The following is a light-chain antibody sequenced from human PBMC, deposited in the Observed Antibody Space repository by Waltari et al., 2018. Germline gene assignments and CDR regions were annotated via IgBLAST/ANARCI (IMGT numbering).Light chain of an antibody. CDR1: QSLIHSNGLTY. Sequence: DIVMTQSPLSLPVPPGEPASISCTSSQSLIHSNGLTYLDWYLQKPGQSPQLLIYLGSNRAPGVPDRFSGSGSGTDFTLKISRVEAEDVGVYYCMQALQTPTSFGGGTKVEMK. V-gene: IGKV2-28*01. CDR2: LGS. J-gene: IGKJ4*01. CDR3: MQALQTPTS.